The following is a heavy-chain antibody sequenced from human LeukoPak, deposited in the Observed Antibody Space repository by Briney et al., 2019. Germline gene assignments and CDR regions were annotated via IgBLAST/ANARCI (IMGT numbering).Heavy chain of an antibody. Sequence: GESLKISRKGSGYSFSNFWIGWVRQMPGKGLEWMGIIYPGDSATRYSPSFQGQVTISADKSISTAYLQWSSLKASDTAMYYCARRPPGGEYGYYFDYWGQGTLLTVSS. CDR1: GYSFSNFW. V-gene: IGHV5-51*01. J-gene: IGHJ4*02. D-gene: IGHD4-17*01. CDR2: IYPGDSAT. CDR3: ARRPPGGEYGYYFDY.